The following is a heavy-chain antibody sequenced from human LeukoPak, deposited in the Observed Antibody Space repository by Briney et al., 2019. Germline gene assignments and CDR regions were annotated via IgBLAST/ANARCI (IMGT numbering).Heavy chain of an antibody. CDR2: FDPEDGET. Sequence: ASVKVSCKVSGYTLTELSMHWVRQAPGKGLEWMGGFDPEDGETIYAQKFQGRVTMTEDTSTDTAYMELSSLRSEDTAVYYFATDPCYYDSSGYCHDDYWGQGTLVTVSS. CDR3: ATDPCYYDSSGYCHDDY. V-gene: IGHV1-24*01. D-gene: IGHD3-22*01. CDR1: GYTLTELS. J-gene: IGHJ4*02.